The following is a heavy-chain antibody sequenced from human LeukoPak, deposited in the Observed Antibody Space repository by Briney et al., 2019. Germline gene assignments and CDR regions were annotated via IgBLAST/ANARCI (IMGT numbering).Heavy chain of an antibody. CDR3: AKDQYSSGWYEYNWFDP. V-gene: IGHV3-23*01. J-gene: IGHJ5*02. D-gene: IGHD6-19*01. CDR1: GFTFSSYA. CDR2: ISGSGGST. Sequence: AGGSLRLSCAASGFTFSSYAMSWVRQAPGKGLEWVSAISGSGGSTYYADSVKGRFTISRDNSKNTLYLQMNSLRAEDTAVYYCAKDQYSSGWYEYNWFDPWGQGTLVTVSS.